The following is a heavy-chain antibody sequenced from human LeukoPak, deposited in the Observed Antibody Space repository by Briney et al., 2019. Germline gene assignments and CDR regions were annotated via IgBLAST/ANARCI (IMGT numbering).Heavy chain of an antibody. D-gene: IGHD6-19*01. CDR2: IKPDGSEK. J-gene: IGHJ4*02. CDR1: GFTFTTYW. CDR3: ARGAWYYIY. Sequence: GGSLRLSCAPSGFTFTTYWMSWVRQAPGKGLEWLANIKPDGSEKNYVDSVRGRFTISRDNAKNSLYLEMNSLRDEDTAVYYCARGAWYYIYWGQGTLVSVSS. V-gene: IGHV3-7*01.